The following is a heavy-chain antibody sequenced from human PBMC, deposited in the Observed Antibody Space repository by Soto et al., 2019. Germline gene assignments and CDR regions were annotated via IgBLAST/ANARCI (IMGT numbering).Heavy chain of an antibody. CDR2: IYYSGST. CDR1: GGSISSGGYY. D-gene: IGHD4-4*01. J-gene: IGHJ6*02. Sequence: SETLSLTCTVSGGSISSGGYYWSWIRQHPGKGLEWIGYIYYSGSTYYNPSLKSRVTISVDTSKNQFSLKLSSVTAADTAVYYCARDHTYNDYSNYYYGMDVWGQGTTVTVSS. V-gene: IGHV4-31*03. CDR3: ARDHTYNDYSNYYYGMDV.